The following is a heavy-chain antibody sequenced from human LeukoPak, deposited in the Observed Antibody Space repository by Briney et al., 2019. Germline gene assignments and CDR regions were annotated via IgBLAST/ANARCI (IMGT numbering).Heavy chain of an antibody. CDR3: AATIKRDYGDTKLDY. CDR1: GGSISSYY. V-gene: IGHV4-59*01. Sequence: SETLSLTCTVSGGSISSYYWSWIRQPPGKGLEWIGYMYNSGNTNYNPSLKSRVTISEDTSKNQLSLKLRSVTAADTAVYYCAATIKRDYGDTKLDYWGQGNLDTVSS. D-gene: IGHD4-17*01. J-gene: IGHJ4*01. CDR2: MYNSGNT.